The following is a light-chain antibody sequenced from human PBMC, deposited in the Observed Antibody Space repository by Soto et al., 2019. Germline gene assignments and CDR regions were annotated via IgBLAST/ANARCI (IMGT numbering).Light chain of an antibody. CDR2: DNN. CDR3: GTWDSRLSAGSGV. J-gene: IGLJ1*01. Sequence: QSVLTQPPSVSAAPGQKVTISCSGSSSNIGNNYVSWYQQLPGTAPKLLIYDNNKRPSGIPDRFSGSKSGTSATLGITGLQTGDEADYYCGTWDSRLSAGSGVFGTGNKVTVL. CDR1: SSNIGNNY. V-gene: IGLV1-51*01.